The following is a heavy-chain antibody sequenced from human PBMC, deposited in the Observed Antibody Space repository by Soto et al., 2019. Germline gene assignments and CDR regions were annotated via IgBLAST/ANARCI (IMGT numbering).Heavy chain of an antibody. CDR1: GGSFSRYY. CDR3: ARGLSITNTFYYYYAMDV. CDR2: INHSGST. J-gene: IGHJ6*02. Sequence: SETLSLTCAIYGGSFSRYYWNWIRQPPGEGLEWIGEINHSGSTNYNPSLKSRVTISVDTSRNQFSLRLSSVTAADTAVYYCARGLSITNTFYYYYAMDVWGQGTTVTVSS. D-gene: IGHD2-8*01. V-gene: IGHV4-34*01.